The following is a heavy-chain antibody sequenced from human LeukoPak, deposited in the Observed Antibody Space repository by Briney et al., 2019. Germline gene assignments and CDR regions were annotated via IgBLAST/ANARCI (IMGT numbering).Heavy chain of an antibody. CDR3: ARAGQGGAFDI. D-gene: IGHD3-16*01. J-gene: IGHJ3*02. CDR1: GFTFSSSS. CDR2: LDSDGSST. Sequence: GGSLRLSCAASGFTFSSSSMHWVCHAPEKGQVWVSRLDSDGSSTNHADSVKDRFTISRDNPKHTLYVQKISLSPEDTAVYHCARAGQGGAFDIWCQGTKVTVSS. V-gene: IGHV3-74*01.